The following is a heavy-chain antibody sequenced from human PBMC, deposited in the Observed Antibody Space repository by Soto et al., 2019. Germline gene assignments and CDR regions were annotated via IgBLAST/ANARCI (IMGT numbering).Heavy chain of an antibody. CDR2: TSGSGTST. V-gene: IGHV3-23*01. Sequence: GGSLRLSCADSGFTFSRNAMSWVRQAPGKGLEWVSATSGSGTSTYYADSVKGRFTISRDNSKNALYLQMNSLRAEDTAVYLCAKVSSSWRHFDYWGQGTLVTVSS. D-gene: IGHD6-13*01. CDR1: GFTFSRNA. J-gene: IGHJ4*02. CDR3: AKVSSSWRHFDY.